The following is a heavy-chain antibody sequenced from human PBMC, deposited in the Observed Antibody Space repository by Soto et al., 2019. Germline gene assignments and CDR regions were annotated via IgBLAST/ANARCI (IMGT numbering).Heavy chain of an antibody. V-gene: IGHV1-46*01. CDR2: MNPRSGDT. Sequence: QVQLIQSGAEVKRPGASVRLSCRTSGYPFTNYFLLWGRKAPAQGLEWMGMMNPRSGDTSYSQKLQGRITMTRDTSTSTVYMELSSLRSDDTAVYYWARERDSSSSDFWGRYMDVWGQGTTVTVS. CDR1: GYPFTNYF. D-gene: IGHD3-16*01. J-gene: IGHJ6*02. CDR3: ARERDSSSSDFWGRYMDV.